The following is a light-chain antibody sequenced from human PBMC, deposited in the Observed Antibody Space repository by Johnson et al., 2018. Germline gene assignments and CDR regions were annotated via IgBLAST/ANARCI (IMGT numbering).Light chain of an antibody. Sequence: QSVLTQPHSVSAAPGQKVTISCSGSSSNIGNNYVSWYQQLPGTAPKLLIYENNKRPSGIPDRFYGSKSGTSATLGITGLQTGDEADYYCGTWDSSLSAGNVFGTGTKVTVL. CDR2: ENN. V-gene: IGLV1-51*02. CDR3: GTWDSSLSAGNV. CDR1: SSNIGNNY. J-gene: IGLJ1*01.